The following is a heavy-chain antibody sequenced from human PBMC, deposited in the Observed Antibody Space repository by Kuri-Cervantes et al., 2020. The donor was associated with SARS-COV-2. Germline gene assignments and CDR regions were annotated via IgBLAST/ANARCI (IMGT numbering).Heavy chain of an antibody. J-gene: IGHJ4*02. V-gene: IGHV3-30*02. CDR2: IRFDGSNK. Sequence: GGSLRLSCAASGFIFNSYAMHWVRQAPGKGLEWVAFIRFDGSNKYYADSVKGRFTISRDNSKNTLYLQMNSLRAEDTTVYYCAKVGVATLSGDRHPVGYWGQGTLVTVSS. CDR3: AKVGVATLSGDRHPVGY. CDR1: GFIFNSYA. D-gene: IGHD3-3*01.